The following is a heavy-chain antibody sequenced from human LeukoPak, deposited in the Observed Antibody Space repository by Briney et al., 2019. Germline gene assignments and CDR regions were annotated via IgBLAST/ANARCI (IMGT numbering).Heavy chain of an antibody. Sequence: ASVKVSCKASNYTFSSYGISWVRQAPGQGLEWMGWISAYNGNTNYAQKLQGRVTMTTDTSTSTAYMELRSLRSDDTAVYYCAKDGGYSFGPTAYYFDYWGQGTLVTVSS. CDR2: ISAYNGNT. D-gene: IGHD5-18*01. J-gene: IGHJ4*02. V-gene: IGHV1-18*01. CDR3: AKDGGYSFGPTAYYFDY. CDR1: NYTFSSYG.